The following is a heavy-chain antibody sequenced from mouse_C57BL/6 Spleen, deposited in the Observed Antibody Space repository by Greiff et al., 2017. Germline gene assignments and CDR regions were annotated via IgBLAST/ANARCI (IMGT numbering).Heavy chain of an antibody. CDR2: IDPANGNT. V-gene: IGHV14-3*01. Sequence: VQLQQSVAELVRPGASVKLSCTASGFNFKNSYMHWVKQRPEQGLEWIGRIDPANGNTKYAPKFQGKATITADTSSNTAYLQLSSLTCEDTAIYYWSLIPVISTGGAGWYFGVWGTGTTVTVSS. CDR1: GFNFKNSY. J-gene: IGHJ1*03. D-gene: IGHD1-1*01. CDR3: SLIPVISTGGAGWYFGV.